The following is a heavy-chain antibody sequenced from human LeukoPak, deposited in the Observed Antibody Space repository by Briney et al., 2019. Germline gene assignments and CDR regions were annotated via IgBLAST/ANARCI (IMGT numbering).Heavy chain of an antibody. V-gene: IGHV4-39*01. CDR3: ASSYYYGSGSPDAFDI. CDR2: IYYSGST. Sequence: PSETLSLTCTVSGGSISSSSSYWGWIRQPPGKGLEWIGSIYYSGSTYYNPSLKSRVTISVDTSKNQFSLKLSSVTAADTAVYYCASSYYYGSGSPDAFDIWGQGTMVTASS. J-gene: IGHJ3*02. CDR1: GGSISSSSSY. D-gene: IGHD3-10*01.